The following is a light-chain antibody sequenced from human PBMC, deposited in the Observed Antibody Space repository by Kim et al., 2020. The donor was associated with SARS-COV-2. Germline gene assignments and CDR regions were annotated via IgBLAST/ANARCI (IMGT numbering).Light chain of an antibody. J-gene: IGKJ4*02. CDR2: AAS. V-gene: IGKV1-9*01. CDR3: QQLNNYPLT. Sequence: ASVGGAVTSCCAGRRAISRVLAWFQHKPGKAPKLLIYAASTLEGGVPSRFSGSGSGTDFTLTISSLQPEDFAAYYCQQLNNYPLTFGEGTKVDIK. CDR1: RAISRV.